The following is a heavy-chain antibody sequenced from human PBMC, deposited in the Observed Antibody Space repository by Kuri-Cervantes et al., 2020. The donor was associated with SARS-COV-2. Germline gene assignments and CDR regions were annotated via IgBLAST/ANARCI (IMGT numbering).Heavy chain of an antibody. CDR3: ARDRGIVETFDY. D-gene: IGHD2/OR15-2a*01. Sequence: GGSLRLSCAASGFTFSSYGIHWVRQAPGKGLEWVAVIWYDGSNKYYADSVKGRFTISRDNSKNTLYLQMNSLRAEDTAVYYCARDRGIVETFDYWGQGTLVTVSS. CDR1: GFTFSSYG. J-gene: IGHJ4*02. V-gene: IGHV3-33*08. CDR2: IWYDGSNK.